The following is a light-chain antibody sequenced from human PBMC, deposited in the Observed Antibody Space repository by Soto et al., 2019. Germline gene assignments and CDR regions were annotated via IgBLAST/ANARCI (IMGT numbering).Light chain of an antibody. CDR3: QQRSNWRRT. J-gene: IGKJ1*01. CDR2: DAS. Sequence: IRLTQSAGTLSLSRGERATVSCRASQSVSSDYLAWYQQKPGQAPRLLMYDASTRATGIPDRFSGSGSGTDFTLTISSLEPEDFAVYYCQQRSNWRRTFGQGTKVDIK. V-gene: IGKV3D-20*02. CDR1: QSVSSDY.